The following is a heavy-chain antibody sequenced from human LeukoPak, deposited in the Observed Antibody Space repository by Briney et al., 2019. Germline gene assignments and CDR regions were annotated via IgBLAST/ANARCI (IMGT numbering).Heavy chain of an antibody. D-gene: IGHD3-3*01. CDR2: ISSSGSTI. V-gene: IGHV3-48*03. CDR3: AKDIAGAFLEWTFDC. CDR1: GFTFSSYE. Sequence: GGSLRLSCAASGFTFSSYEMNWVRQAPGKGLEWVSYISSSGSTIYYADSVKGRFTISRDNAKNSLYLQMNSLRAEDTAVYYCAKDIAGAFLEWTFDCWGQGTLVTVSS. J-gene: IGHJ4*02.